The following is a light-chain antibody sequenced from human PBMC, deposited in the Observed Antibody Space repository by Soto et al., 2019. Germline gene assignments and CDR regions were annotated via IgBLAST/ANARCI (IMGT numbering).Light chain of an antibody. Sequence: DIVMTQSPDSLAVSLGERATINCKSSQSVLYSSNNKNYLAWYQQKPGQPPKLLIYWASTREYGVPERFSGSGSGTDFTRTISSLQAEDVAVYYCQQYYSPPWTFGHGTKVELK. CDR2: WAS. V-gene: IGKV4-1*01. CDR3: QQYYSPPWT. J-gene: IGKJ1*01. CDR1: QSVLYSSNNKNY.